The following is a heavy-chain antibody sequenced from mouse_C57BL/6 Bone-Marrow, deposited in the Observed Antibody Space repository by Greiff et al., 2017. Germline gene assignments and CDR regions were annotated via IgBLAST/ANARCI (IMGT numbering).Heavy chain of an antibody. V-gene: IGHV5-6*01. Sequence: EVKLMESGGDLVKPGGSLKLSCAASGFTFSSYGMSWVRQTPDKRLEWVATISSGGSYTYYPDSVKGRFTISRDNAKNTLYLQMSSLKSEDTAMYYCARQFYDYYYAMDYWGQGTSVTVSS. CDR2: ISSGGSYT. J-gene: IGHJ4*01. CDR3: ARQFYDYYYAMDY. CDR1: GFTFSSYG. D-gene: IGHD2-4*01.